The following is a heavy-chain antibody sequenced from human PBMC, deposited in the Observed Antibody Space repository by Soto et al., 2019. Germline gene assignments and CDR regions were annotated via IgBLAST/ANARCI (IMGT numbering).Heavy chain of an antibody. CDR1: GGTFCSQG. J-gene: IGHJ4*02. Sequence: SVKVSCKASGGTFCSQGIAWVRQAPGQGLEWMGGFIAMLGTPTYAKKVQGRATISADESLTSSYLELRSLRSEDTGVYFCARGAMANFDYWGQGTVVTVSS. V-gene: IGHV1-69*01. D-gene: IGHD5-18*01. CDR2: FIAMLGTP. CDR3: ARGAMANFDY.